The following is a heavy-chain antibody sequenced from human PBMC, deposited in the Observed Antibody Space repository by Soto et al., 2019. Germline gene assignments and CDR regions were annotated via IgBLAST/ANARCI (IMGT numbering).Heavy chain of an antibody. J-gene: IGHJ6*02. V-gene: IGHV1-8*01. CDR3: AGSGWSGYQRARGMDV. CDR1: GYTFTSYD. D-gene: IGHD3-3*01. CDR2: MNPNSGNT. Sequence: QVQLVQSGAEVKKPGASVKVSCKASGYTFTSYDINWVRQATGQGLEWMGWMNPNSGNTGYAQKFQRRLNRKKRTSITTAYMEQSSPRSEDTAGYHSAGSGWSGYQRARGMDVWGQGPTVTVSS.